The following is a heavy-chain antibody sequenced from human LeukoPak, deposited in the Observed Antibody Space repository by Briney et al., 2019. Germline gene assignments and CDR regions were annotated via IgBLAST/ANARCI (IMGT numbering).Heavy chain of an antibody. V-gene: IGHV4-31*11. J-gene: IGHJ6*02. D-gene: IGHD2-2*01. CDR2: IYYSGST. Sequence: SETLSLTCAVYGGSFSGYYWSWIRQHPGKGLEWIGYIYYSGSTYYNPSLKSRVTISVDTSKNQFSLKLSSVTAADTAVYYCARSLKVVPAAEVNFYYYYGMDVWGQGTTVTVSS. CDR3: ARSLKVVPAAEVNFYYYYGMDV. CDR1: GGSFSGYY.